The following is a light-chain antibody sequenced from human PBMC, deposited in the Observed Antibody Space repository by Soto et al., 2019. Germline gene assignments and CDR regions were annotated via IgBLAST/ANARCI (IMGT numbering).Light chain of an antibody. V-gene: IGLV2-14*01. J-gene: IGLJ1*01. CDR3: SSYTSRSTLDYV. CDR2: EVS. Sequence: QSALTQHASVSGSPGQSITISCTGTSSDIGSYDFVSWYQQHPGKAPKLLIYEVSNRPSGVSNRFSGSKSGNTASLTISGLQAEDEADYYCSSYTSRSTLDYVFGSGTKLTV. CDR1: SSDIGSYDF.